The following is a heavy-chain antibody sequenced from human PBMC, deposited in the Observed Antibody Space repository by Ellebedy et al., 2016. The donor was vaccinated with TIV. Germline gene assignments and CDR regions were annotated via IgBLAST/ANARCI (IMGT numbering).Heavy chain of an antibody. Sequence: GESLKISXVASGFTFSGSAMHWVRQASGKGLEWVGRIRSKANNYATAYAASVKGRFIISRDDSKNTAYLQMNSLKTEDTAVYYCTKATFDPWGQGTLVTVSS. CDR1: GFTFSGSA. J-gene: IGHJ5*02. V-gene: IGHV3-73*01. CDR2: IRSKANNYAT. CDR3: TKATFDP.